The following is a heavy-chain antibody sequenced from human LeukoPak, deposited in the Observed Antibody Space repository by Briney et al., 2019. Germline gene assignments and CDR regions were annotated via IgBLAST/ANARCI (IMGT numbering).Heavy chain of an antibody. CDR1: GGSFSGYY. CDR3: ARNLLSNWFDP. V-gene: IGHV4-34*01. CDR2: INHSGGT. J-gene: IGHJ5*02. D-gene: IGHD2-15*01. Sequence: SETLSLTCAVYGGSFSGYYWSWIRQPPGKGLEWIGEINHSGGTNYNPSLKSRVTISVDTSKNQFSLKLSSVTAADTAVYYCARNLLSNWFDPWGQGTLVTVSS.